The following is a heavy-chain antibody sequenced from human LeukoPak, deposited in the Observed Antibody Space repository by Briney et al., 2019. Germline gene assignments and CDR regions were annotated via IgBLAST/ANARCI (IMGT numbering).Heavy chain of an antibody. CDR2: ISGSGGST. Sequence: GGSLRLSCAASGFTFSDYYMSWIRQAPGKGLEWVSAISGSGGSTYYADSVKGRFTISRDNSKNTLYLQMNSLRAEDTAVYYCAKTYYYDSSGYFYAFDIWGQGTMVTVSS. CDR1: GFTFSDYY. J-gene: IGHJ3*02. D-gene: IGHD3-22*01. CDR3: AKTYYYDSSGYFYAFDI. V-gene: IGHV3-23*01.